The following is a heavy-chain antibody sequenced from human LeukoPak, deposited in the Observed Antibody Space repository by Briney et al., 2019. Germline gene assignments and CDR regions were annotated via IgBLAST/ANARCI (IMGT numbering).Heavy chain of an antibody. D-gene: IGHD6-13*01. Sequence: GGSLRLSCAASGFTVSSNYMSWVRQAPGKGLEWGLVIYSGGSTSTAAPAKGRFTLSRDNPKNALYLQMNGVRAEDTAVYYCARDFAVGIDYWGQGTLVTVSS. CDR3: ARDFAVGIDY. V-gene: IGHV3-66*02. CDR2: IYSGGST. J-gene: IGHJ4*02. CDR1: GFTVSSNY.